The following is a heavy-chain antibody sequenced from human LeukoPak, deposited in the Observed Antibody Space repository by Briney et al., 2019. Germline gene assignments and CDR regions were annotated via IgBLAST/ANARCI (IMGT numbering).Heavy chain of an antibody. Sequence: GGSLRLSCAASGFTFSSYAMSWVRPAPGEGLEWVSAISGSGGSTYYADSVNGRFTTTRDNTKNTLYQQMNSLRADDTAVYYCAKEDCSGGSCYPTDYWGQGTLVTVSS. CDR2: ISGSGGST. D-gene: IGHD2-15*01. J-gene: IGHJ4*02. V-gene: IGHV3-23*01. CDR1: GFTFSSYA. CDR3: AKEDCSGGSCYPTDY.